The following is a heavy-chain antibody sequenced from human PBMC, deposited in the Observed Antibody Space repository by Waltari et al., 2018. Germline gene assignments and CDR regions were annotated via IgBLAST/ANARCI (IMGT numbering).Heavy chain of an antibody. CDR2: IKSKTDGGTT. V-gene: IGHV3-15*01. CDR1: GFTFSNAW. J-gene: IGHJ1*01. Sequence: EVQLVESGGGLVKPGGSLRLSCAASGFTFSNAWMSWVRQAPGKGLEWVGRIKSKTDGGTTDHAAPVKVRFALSRDDSKNTLYLQMNSLKTEDTAVYYWTTDRTTPTPEYFQHWGQGTLVTVSS. CDR3: TTDRTTPTPEYFQH. D-gene: IGHD4-4*01.